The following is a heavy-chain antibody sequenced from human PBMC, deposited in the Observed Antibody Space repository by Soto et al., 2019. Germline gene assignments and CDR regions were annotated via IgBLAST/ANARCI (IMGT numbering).Heavy chain of an antibody. D-gene: IGHD3-3*01. CDR1: GGTFSSYT. CDR3: ARDYRSLNDFGNPPYLDY. CDR2: IIPILGIA. Sequence: ASVKVSCKASGGTFSSYTISWVRQAPGQGLEWMGRIIPILGIANYAQKFQGRVTITTDTSATAAYMDLSSLRSEDTAVYYFARDYRSLNDFGNPPYLDYWVQGTLVTVSS. V-gene: IGHV1-69*04. J-gene: IGHJ4*02.